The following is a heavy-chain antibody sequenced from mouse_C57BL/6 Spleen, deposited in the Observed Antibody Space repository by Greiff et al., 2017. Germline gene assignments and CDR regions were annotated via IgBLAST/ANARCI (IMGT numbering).Heavy chain of an antibody. CDR2: IDPSDSET. CDR3: AREGDGYYPFAY. J-gene: IGHJ3*01. Sequence: VQLQQPGAELVRPGSSVKLSCKASGYTFTSYWMHWVKQRPIQGLEWIGNIDPSDSETHYNQKFKDKATLTVDKSSSTAYMQLSSLTSEDSAVYYCAREGDGYYPFAYWGQGTLVTVSA. D-gene: IGHD2-3*01. V-gene: IGHV1-52*01. CDR1: GYTFTSYW.